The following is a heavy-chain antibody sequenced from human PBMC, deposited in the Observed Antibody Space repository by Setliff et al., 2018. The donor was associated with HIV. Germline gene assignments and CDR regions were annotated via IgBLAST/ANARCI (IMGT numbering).Heavy chain of an antibody. CDR3: ARQGLTMNRGVPAPILYYFDY. D-gene: IGHD3-10*01. Sequence: SETLSLTCTVSGGSIVSSSSYWGWIRQPPGKGLEWIVTMYYRGITYNNPSLKSRVTFSADTSKNQFSLNLNSVTATDTAVYYCARQGLTMNRGVPAPILYYFDYWGPGILVTVSS. CDR1: GGSIVSSSSY. J-gene: IGHJ4*02. V-gene: IGHV4-39*01. CDR2: MYYRGIT.